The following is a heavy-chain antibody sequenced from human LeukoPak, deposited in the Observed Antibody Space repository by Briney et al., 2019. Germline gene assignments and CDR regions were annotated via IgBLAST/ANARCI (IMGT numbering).Heavy chain of an antibody. Sequence: GGSLRLSCSASGFTFSSYAMHWVRQAPGKGLEYVSAISSNGGSTYYADSVKGRFTISRDNAKNTLYLQMNSLRAEDTAVYYCARNKSVAYVWGSYREDAFDIWGQGTMVTVSS. CDR1: GFTFSSYA. V-gene: IGHV3-64*04. D-gene: IGHD3-16*02. CDR2: ISSNGGST. J-gene: IGHJ3*02. CDR3: ARNKSVAYVWGSYREDAFDI.